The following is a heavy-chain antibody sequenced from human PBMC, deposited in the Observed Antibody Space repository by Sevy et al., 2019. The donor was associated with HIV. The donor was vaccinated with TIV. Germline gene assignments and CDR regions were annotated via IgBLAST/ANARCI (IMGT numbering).Heavy chain of an antibody. Sequence: GESLKISCKGSGYSFTDHWIGWVRQKPGKGLEWMGIIYPDDSETRYSQSFQGQVTFSADKSINTAYLQWSRLKASDTAMYYCATSRSGYLDSSGYYIYWGQGTLVTVSS. CDR2: IYPDDSET. J-gene: IGHJ4*02. D-gene: IGHD3-22*01. CDR3: ATSRSGYLDSSGYYIY. CDR1: GYSFTDHW. V-gene: IGHV5-51*01.